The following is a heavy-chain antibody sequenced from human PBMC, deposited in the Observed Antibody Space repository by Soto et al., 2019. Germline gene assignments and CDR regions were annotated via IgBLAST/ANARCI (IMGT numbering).Heavy chain of an antibody. D-gene: IGHD2-2*02. V-gene: IGHV3-23*01. CDR2: ISGSGGST. CDR1: GFTFSSYA. J-gene: IGHJ5*02. Sequence: PGGSLRLSCAASGFTFSSYAMSWVRQAPGKGLEWVSAISGSGGSTYYADSVKGRFTISRDNSKNTLYLQMNSLRAEDTAVYYCRIVVVPAAIMRTDWFDPWGQGTLVNVSS. CDR3: RIVVVPAAIMRTDWFDP.